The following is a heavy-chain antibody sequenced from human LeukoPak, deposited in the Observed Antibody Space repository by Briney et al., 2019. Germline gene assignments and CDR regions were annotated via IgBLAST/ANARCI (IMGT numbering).Heavy chain of an antibody. Sequence: AASVKVSCKASGYTFTSYGISWVRQAPGQGLEWMGWISAYNGNTNYAQKLQGRVTMTRNTSISTAYMELSSLRSEDTAVYYCARGLRLNNYYFDYWGQGTLVTVSS. D-gene: IGHD4-17*01. CDR2: ISAYNGNT. J-gene: IGHJ4*02. CDR1: GYTFTSYG. V-gene: IGHV1-18*01. CDR3: ARGLRLNNYYFDY.